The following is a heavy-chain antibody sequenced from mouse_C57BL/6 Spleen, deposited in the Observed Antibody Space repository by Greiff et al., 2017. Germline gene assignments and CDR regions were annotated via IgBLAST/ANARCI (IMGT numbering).Heavy chain of an antibody. CDR3: AWDYRTAWFAY. D-gene: IGHD2-14*01. V-gene: IGHV1-19*01. J-gene: IGHJ3*01. CDR1: GYTFTDYY. Sequence: EVQRVESGPVLVKPGASVKMSCKASGYTFTDYYMNWVKQSHGKSLEWIGVINPYNGGTSYNQKFKGKATLTVDKSSSTAYMELNSLTSEDSAVYYCAWDYRTAWFAYWGQGTLVTVSA. CDR2: INPYNGGT.